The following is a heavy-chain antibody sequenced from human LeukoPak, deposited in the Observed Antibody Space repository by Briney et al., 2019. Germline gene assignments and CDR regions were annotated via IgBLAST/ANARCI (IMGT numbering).Heavy chain of an antibody. CDR3: ARAGYRGYDSTAWDY. Sequence: GGSLRLSCAASGFTVSSNYMSWVRQAPGKGLEWVSVIYSGGSTYYADSVKGRFTISRDNSKNTLYLQMNSLRAEDTAVYYCARAGYRGYDSTAWDYWGQGTLVTVSS. CDR2: IYSGGST. J-gene: IGHJ4*02. D-gene: IGHD5-12*01. CDR1: GFTVSSNY. V-gene: IGHV3-66*01.